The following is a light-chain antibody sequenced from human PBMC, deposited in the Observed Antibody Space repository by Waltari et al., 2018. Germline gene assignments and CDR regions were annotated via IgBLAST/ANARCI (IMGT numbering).Light chain of an antibody. Sequence: EILMTQSPATLSVSPGERATLPCRASQSVSGNLAWYQQKPGQAPTLLIYGASTRATGIPARFSGSGSGTEFTLTISNLQSEDFAVYYCQQYNNWPRTFGQGTKLEIK. CDR3: QQYNNWPRT. CDR2: GAS. CDR1: QSVSGN. V-gene: IGKV3-15*01. J-gene: IGKJ2*01.